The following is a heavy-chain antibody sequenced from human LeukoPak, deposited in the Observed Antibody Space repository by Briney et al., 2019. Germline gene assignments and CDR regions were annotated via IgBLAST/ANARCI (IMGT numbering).Heavy chain of an antibody. CDR1: GFIFSDHY. V-gene: IGHV3-72*01. J-gene: IGHJ3*02. CDR2: SRNKANSFTT. Sequence: PGGSLRLSCAASGFIFSDHYMAWVRQAPGKGLEWVGRSRNKANSFTTEYAASVKGRFTISRDDSKNSVYLQMNSLKSEDTAVYYCRGYSYGTIAAFHIWGQGTMVTVSS. D-gene: IGHD5-18*01. CDR3: RGYSYGTIAAFHI.